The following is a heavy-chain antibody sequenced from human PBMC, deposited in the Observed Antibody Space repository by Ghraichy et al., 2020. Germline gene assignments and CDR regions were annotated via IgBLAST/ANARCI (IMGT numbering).Heavy chain of an antibody. D-gene: IGHD3-3*01. V-gene: IGHV4-59*01. J-gene: IGHJ3*02. Sequence: TLSLTCTISGGSISSYHWSWIRQPPGKGLEWIGHIYYSGSTNYNPSIKSRVIISVDTFRDQFSLKLSSVTAADTALYFCARARHYDFWSGLDSFDTWGQGTMVTVSS. CDR3: ARARHYDFWSGLDSFDT. CDR2: IYYSGST. CDR1: GGSISSYH.